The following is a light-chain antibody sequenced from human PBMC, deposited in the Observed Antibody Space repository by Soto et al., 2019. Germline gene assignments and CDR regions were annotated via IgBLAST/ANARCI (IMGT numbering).Light chain of an antibody. CDR2: GAS. J-gene: IGKJ2*01. CDR3: QQYNNWPEYT. CDR1: QSVGNS. Sequence: ELVVTQSPATLSVSPGEGVTLSCRASQSVGNSLAWSQQKPGQPPRLLIYGASTRVTGIPARFSGSGSGTEFTLTITILQSEDFAVYYCQQYNNWPEYTFGQGTKLDIK. V-gene: IGKV3-15*01.